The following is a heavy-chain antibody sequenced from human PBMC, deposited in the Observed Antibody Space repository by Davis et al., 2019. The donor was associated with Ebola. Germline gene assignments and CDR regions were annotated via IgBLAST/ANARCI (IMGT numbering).Heavy chain of an antibody. J-gene: IGHJ6*02. V-gene: IGHV1-8*01. CDR1: GYTFTSYD. D-gene: IGHD3-9*01. CDR2: MNPNSGNT. CDR3: ATLDILTAYIPYAMDV. Sequence: ASVKVSCKASGYTFTSYDINWVRQATGQGLEWMGWMNPNSGNTGYAQKFQGRVTITADKSTDTVYMELSSLRYEDTAVYYCATLDILTAYIPYAMDVWGQGTTVTVS.